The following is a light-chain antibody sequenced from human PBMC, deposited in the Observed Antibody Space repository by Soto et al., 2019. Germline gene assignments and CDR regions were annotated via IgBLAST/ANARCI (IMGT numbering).Light chain of an antibody. Sequence: EIVLTQSPGTLSLSPGERVTLSCRASHSVPTNYLAWYQQKPGQSPRLLIYGASTRATGIPERFSGSGSGTDFTLSISKLEPGDFGVYFCHQYGKSPRTFGQGTKVDI. CDR2: GAS. CDR3: HQYGKSPRT. CDR1: HSVPTNY. J-gene: IGKJ1*01. V-gene: IGKV3-20*01.